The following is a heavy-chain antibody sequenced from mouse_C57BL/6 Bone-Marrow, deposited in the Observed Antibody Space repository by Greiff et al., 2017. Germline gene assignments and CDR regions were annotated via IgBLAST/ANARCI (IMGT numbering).Heavy chain of an antibody. CDR3: ARFCAGTAY. CDR2: INPDYGTT. D-gene: IGHD3-3*01. CDR1: GYSFTDYD. V-gene: IGHV1-39*01. J-gene: IGHJ3*01. Sequence: QLQESGPELVKPGASVKISCTASGYSFTDYDMTWVKQSPGKSLEWVGVINPDYGTTSYHQKFKGRATLTVDQSYSTAYMQLNSLTSEDYAVYYCARFCAGTAYWGQGTLVTVSA.